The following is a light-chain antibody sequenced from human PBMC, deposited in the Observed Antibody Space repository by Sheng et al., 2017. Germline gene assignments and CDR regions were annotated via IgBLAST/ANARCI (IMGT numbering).Light chain of an antibody. J-gene: IGKJ4*01. CDR2: KAS. CDR1: QRISNY. V-gene: IGKV1-39*01. Sequence: DIQMTQSPSSLSASVGDRVTITCRASQRISNYLTWYQQKLGKAPKFLIYKASTLQGGVPSRFSGSAXGTDFTLTISGLQPEDVATYYCQQTYTTPLTFGEGPRWRSN. CDR3: QQTYTTPLT.